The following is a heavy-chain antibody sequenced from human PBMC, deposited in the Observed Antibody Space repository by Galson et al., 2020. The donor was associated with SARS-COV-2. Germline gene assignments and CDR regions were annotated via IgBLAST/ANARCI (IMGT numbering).Heavy chain of an antibody. V-gene: IGHV3-30*01. CDR2: ISYDGSNK. Sequence: GGSLRLSCAASGFTFSSYAMHWVRQAPGKGLEWVAVISYDGSNKYYADSVKGRFTISRDNSKNTLYLQMNSLRAEDTAVYYCARWLISMVRGVQEDYWGQGTLVTVSS. CDR3: ARWLISMVRGVQEDY. D-gene: IGHD3-10*01. J-gene: IGHJ4*02. CDR1: GFTFSSYA.